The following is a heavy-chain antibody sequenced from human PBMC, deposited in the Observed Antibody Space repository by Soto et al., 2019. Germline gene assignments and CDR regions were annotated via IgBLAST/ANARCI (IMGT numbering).Heavy chain of an antibody. CDR3: ARGHYYDSSGYDY. D-gene: IGHD3-22*01. J-gene: IGHJ4*02. CDR1: GGSFSGYY. Sequence: KTSETLSLTCAVYGGSFSGYYWSWIRQPPGKGLEWIGEINHSGSTNYNPSLKSRVTISVDTSKNQFSLKLSSVTAADTAVYYCARGHYYDSSGYDYWGQGTLVTVSS. V-gene: IGHV4-34*01. CDR2: INHSGST.